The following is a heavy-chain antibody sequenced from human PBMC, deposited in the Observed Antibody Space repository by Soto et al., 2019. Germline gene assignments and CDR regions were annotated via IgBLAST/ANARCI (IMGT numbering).Heavy chain of an antibody. CDR1: GYTFTSYG. D-gene: IGHD3-16*01. CDR2: ISAYNGNT. CDR3: ARERITYYDLPLDV. J-gene: IGHJ6*04. V-gene: IGHV1-18*01. Sequence: QVQLVQSGAEVKNPGASVKVSCKASGYTFTSYGISWVRQAPGQGLEWMGWISAYNGNTNYAQQLQGRVNKTTDTSTSASDMELRSLRSDDTAVYYCARERITYYDLPLDVWGKGTTVTVSS.